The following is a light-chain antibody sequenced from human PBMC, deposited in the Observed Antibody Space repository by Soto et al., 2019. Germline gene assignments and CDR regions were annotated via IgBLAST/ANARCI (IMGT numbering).Light chain of an antibody. CDR3: QQYGDSPFA. Sequence: EIVLTQSPGTLSLSPGERATLSCGASQSIYINSLAWYQHKRGQAPRLLIYAATVRATAVPDRFNGSGSGTDLALTISRLEPEDSAMYYCQQYGDSPFAFGPGTKVDIX. J-gene: IGKJ3*01. CDR2: AAT. V-gene: IGKV3-20*01. CDR1: QSIYINS.